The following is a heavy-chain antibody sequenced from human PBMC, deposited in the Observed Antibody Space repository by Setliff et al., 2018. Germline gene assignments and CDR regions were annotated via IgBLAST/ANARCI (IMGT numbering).Heavy chain of an antibody. Sequence: ASVKVSCKASGYTFSNYGISWVRQAPGQGLEWMGWINPYSDDTHYAQNFQGRITITMDTSISTVYMELSSLRSDDTAVYYCARSNYDFWSGYPNWFDPWGQGSLVTVSS. CDR3: ARSNYDFWSGYPNWFDP. CDR2: INPYSDDT. CDR1: GYTFSNYG. D-gene: IGHD3-3*01. V-gene: IGHV1-18*01. J-gene: IGHJ5*02.